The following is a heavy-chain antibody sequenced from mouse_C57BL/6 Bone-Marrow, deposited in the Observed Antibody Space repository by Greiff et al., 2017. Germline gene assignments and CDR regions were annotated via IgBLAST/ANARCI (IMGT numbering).Heavy chain of an antibody. D-gene: IGHD1-1*01. Sequence: EVKLVESGGGLVKPGGSLKLSCAASGFTFSSYAMSWVRQTPEKRLEWVATISDGGSYTYYPDNVKGRFTISRDNAKNNLYLQMSHLKSEDTAMYYCARESSYVDYWGQGTTLTVSS. CDR1: GFTFSSYA. V-gene: IGHV5-4*01. CDR2: ISDGGSYT. CDR3: ARESSYVDY. J-gene: IGHJ2*01.